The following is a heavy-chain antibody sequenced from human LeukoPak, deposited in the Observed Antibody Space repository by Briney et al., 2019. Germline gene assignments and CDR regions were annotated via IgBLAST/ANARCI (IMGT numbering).Heavy chain of an antibody. CDR1: GFTFSSYG. Sequence: GGSLRLSCAASGFTFSSYGMHWVRQAPGKGLEWVALISYDGSNKYYADSVKGRFTISRDNSKNTLYLQMNSLRAEDTAVYYCARLGSASWYFDLWGRGSLVTVSS. CDR2: ISYDGSNK. J-gene: IGHJ2*01. V-gene: IGHV3-30*03. CDR3: ARLGSASWYFDL. D-gene: IGHD3-10*01.